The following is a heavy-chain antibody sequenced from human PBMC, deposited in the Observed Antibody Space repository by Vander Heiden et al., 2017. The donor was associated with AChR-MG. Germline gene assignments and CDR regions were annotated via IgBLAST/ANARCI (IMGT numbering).Heavy chain of an antibody. J-gene: IGHJ6*03. V-gene: IGHV3-33*01. CDR3: ARGWDIVVVPAAPPSYYYMDV. Sequence: QVQLVQSGGGVVQPGRSLRLSCAASGVTCSTYGMHWVRQAPGKGLEWVAVIWYDESNKYYADSVRGRFTISRDNSKNTLYLQMNSLRAEDTAVYYCARGWDIVVVPAAPPSYYYMDVWGKGTTVTVSS. CDR2: IWYDESNK. CDR1: GVTCSTYG. D-gene: IGHD2-2*01.